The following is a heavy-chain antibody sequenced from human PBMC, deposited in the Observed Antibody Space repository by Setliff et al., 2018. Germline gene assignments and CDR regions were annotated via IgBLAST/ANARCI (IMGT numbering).Heavy chain of an antibody. J-gene: IGHJ3*02. V-gene: IGHV4-31*11. CDR3: ARVPRFTDTRNAFDI. D-gene: IGHD5-18*01. CDR1: GGSFSAYY. Sequence: SETLSLTCAVYGGSFSAYYWSWIRQHPGKGLEWIGYIYYSGNTYYNPSLKSRVTTSVDTSKNQFSLKLSSVTAADTAVYYCARVPRFTDTRNAFDIWGQGTMVTVSS. CDR2: IYYSGNT.